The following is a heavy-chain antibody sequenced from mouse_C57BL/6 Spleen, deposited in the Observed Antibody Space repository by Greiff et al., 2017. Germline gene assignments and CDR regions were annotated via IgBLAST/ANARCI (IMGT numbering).Heavy chain of an antibody. V-gene: IGHV3-6*01. D-gene: IGHD1-1*01. CDR3: AREEGLLPGAMDY. J-gene: IGHJ4*01. Sequence: ESGPGLVKPSQSLSLTCSVTGYSITSGYYWNWIRQFPGNKLEWMGYISYDGSNNYNPSLQNRISITRDTSKNQFFLKLNSVTTEDTATYYCAREEGLLPGAMDYGGQGTSVTVSS. CDR2: ISYDGSN. CDR1: GYSITSGYY.